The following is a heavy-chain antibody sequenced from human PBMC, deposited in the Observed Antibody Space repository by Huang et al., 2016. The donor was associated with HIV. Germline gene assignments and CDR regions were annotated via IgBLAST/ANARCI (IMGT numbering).Heavy chain of an antibody. Sequence: QVHLQQWGAGLLKSAETLSLTCAVYGGSLSGYYWSWLRQTPGKGLEWIGEGNHLGSPKYNPSLKSRVSISMYESKKQFSLKLKFISDADTAVYFCARDATKNPRGWFDPWGQGSLVTVSS. CDR1: GGSLSGYY. J-gene: IGHJ5*02. CDR3: ARDATKNPRGWFDP. V-gene: IGHV4-34*02. CDR2: GNHLGSP. D-gene: IGHD3-10*01.